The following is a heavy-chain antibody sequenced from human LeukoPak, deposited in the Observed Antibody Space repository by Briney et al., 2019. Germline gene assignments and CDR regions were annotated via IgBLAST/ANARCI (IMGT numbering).Heavy chain of an antibody. V-gene: IGHV1-69-2*01. CDR2: VDPEDGET. CDR1: GYTFTDYY. J-gene: IGHJ4*02. Sequence: ATVKISCKVSGYTFTDYYMHWVQQAPGKGLEWMGLVDPEDGETIYAEKFQGRVTITADTSTDTAYMELSSLRSEDTAVYYCATGRSSSWYGAREAFDYWGQGTLVTVSS. CDR3: ATGRSSSWYGAREAFDY. D-gene: IGHD6-13*01.